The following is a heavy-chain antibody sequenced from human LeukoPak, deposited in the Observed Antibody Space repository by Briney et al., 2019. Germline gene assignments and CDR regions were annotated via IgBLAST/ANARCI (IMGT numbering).Heavy chain of an antibody. CDR1: GFTVSSNY. D-gene: IGHD1/OR15-1a*01. J-gene: IGHJ4*02. CDR2: IYSGGST. V-gene: IGHV3-53*01. Sequence: PGGSLRLSCAASGFTVSSNYMSWVRQAPGKGLEWVSVIYSGGSTYYADSVKGRFTISRDNSKNTLYLQMNSLRAEDTAVYYCAREDRSWSRTTALFDYWGQGTLVTVSS. CDR3: AREDRSWSRTTALFDY.